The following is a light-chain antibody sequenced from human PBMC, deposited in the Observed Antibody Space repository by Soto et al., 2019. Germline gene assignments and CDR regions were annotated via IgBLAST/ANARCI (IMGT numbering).Light chain of an antibody. CDR3: CSYVGSSIVM. CDR2: EVT. Sequence: QSVLTQPASVSGSPGQSITISCTGTSSDVGTYNLVSWYQQHPGKAPKLMIYEVTKRPSGVSNRFSGSRSGNTASLTISGLQAEDEADYYCCSYVGSSIVMFGGGTQLTVL. CDR1: SSDVGTYNL. J-gene: IGLJ3*02. V-gene: IGLV2-23*02.